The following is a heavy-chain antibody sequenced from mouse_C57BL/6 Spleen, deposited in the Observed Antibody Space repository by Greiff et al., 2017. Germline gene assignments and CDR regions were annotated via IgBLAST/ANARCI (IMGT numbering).Heavy chain of an antibody. Sequence: VQLQQSGPELVKPGASVKISCKASGYSFTGYYMNWVKQSPEKSLEWIGEINPSTGGTTYNQKFKAKATLTVDKSSSTAYMQLKSLTSEDSAVYYCARSKNYYGVGGYFDVWGTGTTVTVSS. CDR1: GYSFTGYY. J-gene: IGHJ1*03. CDR3: ARSKNYYGVGGYFDV. D-gene: IGHD1-1*01. V-gene: IGHV1-42*01. CDR2: INPSTGGT.